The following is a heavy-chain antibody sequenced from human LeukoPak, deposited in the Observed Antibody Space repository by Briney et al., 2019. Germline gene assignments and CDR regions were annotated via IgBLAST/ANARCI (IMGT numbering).Heavy chain of an antibody. CDR2: INHSGST. V-gene: IGHV4-34*01. J-gene: IGHJ4*02. Sequence: PSETLSLTCAVYGGSFRGYYWSWIRQPPGKGLESIGEINHSGSTNYNPSLKSRVTISVDTSKNQFSLKLSSVTAADTSVYYCAREDCSAGSCSHFDFWGQGTLVTVSS. CDR1: GGSFRGYY. CDR3: AREDCSAGSCSHFDF. D-gene: IGHD2-15*01.